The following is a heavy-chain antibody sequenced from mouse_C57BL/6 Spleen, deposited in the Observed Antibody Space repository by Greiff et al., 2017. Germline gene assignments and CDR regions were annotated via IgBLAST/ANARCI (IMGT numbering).Heavy chain of an antibody. CDR3: AREEESTMVTTDFDY. Sequence: QVQLQQSGPELVKPGASVKISCKASGYAFSSSWMNWVKQRPGKGLEWIGRIYPGDGDTNYNGKFKGKATLTADKSSSTAYMQLSSLTSEDSAVYFCAREEESTMVTTDFDYWGQGTTLTVSS. CDR1: GYAFSSSW. CDR2: IYPGDGDT. D-gene: IGHD2-2*01. V-gene: IGHV1-82*01. J-gene: IGHJ2*01.